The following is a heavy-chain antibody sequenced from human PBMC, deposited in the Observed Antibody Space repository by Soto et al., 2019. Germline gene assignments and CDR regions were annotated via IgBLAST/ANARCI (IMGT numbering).Heavy chain of an antibody. D-gene: IGHD2-2*01. Sequence: QVQLQESGPGLVKPSETLSLTCTVSGGSISSYYWSWIRQPPGKGLEWIGYIYDSGTTSYNPSLKGRVTISVDTSKNQFSLKLSSVTAADTAVYYCARHAPYCSSTSHCAYGMDVWGQGTTVTVSS. V-gene: IGHV4-59*08. CDR3: ARHAPYCSSTSHCAYGMDV. J-gene: IGHJ6*02. CDR1: GGSISSYY. CDR2: IYDSGTT.